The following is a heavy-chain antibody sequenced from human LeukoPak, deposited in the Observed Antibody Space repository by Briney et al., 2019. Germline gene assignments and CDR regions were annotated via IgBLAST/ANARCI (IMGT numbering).Heavy chain of an antibody. D-gene: IGHD6-13*01. Sequence: GGSLRLSCAASGFTFSSYETNWVRQAPGKGLEWVAVISYDGTNKYYADSVKGRFTISRDNAKNSLYLQMNSLRAEDTAVYYCARGAAAGRSSFFFDPWGQGTLVTVSS. V-gene: IGHV3-30*04. CDR3: ARGAAAGRSSFFFDP. CDR1: GFTFSSYE. J-gene: IGHJ5*02. CDR2: ISYDGTNK.